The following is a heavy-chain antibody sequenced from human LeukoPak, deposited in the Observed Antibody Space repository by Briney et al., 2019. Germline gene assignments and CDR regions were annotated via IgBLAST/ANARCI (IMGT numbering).Heavy chain of an antibody. CDR1: GFTFSDYA. D-gene: IGHD7-27*01. CDR3: AKTGGTPWGFDS. J-gene: IGHJ4*02. Sequence: PGGSLRLSCAASGFTFSDYAMSWVRQAPGKGLEWVSSISGSDGRTHYADSVKGRFTISRDNSKNTLYLQMNSLRVEDTAVHYCAKTGGTPWGFDSWGQGTVVTVSS. V-gene: IGHV3-23*01. CDR2: ISGSDGRT.